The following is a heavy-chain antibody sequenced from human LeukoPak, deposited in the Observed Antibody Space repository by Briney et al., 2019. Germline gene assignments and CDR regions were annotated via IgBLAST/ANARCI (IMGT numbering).Heavy chain of an antibody. D-gene: IGHD2-2*01. CDR3: AIDCSSTSCYRAPAGY. CDR1: GGSFSGYY. V-gene: IGHV4-34*01. CDR2: INHSGST. Sequence: SETLSLTCAVYGGSFSGYYWSWIRQPPGKGLEWIGEINHSGSTNYSPSLKSRVTISVDTSKNQFSLKLSSVTAADTAVYYCAIDCSSTSCYRAPAGYWGQGTLVTVSS. J-gene: IGHJ4*02.